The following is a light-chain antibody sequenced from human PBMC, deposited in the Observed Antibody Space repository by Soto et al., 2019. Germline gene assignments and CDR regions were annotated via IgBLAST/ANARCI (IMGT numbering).Light chain of an antibody. J-gene: IGKJ4*01. CDR3: QQYSSSTLT. CDR2: GAS. CDR1: QSVSSNY. V-gene: IGKV3-20*01. Sequence: EIVVTQSPGTLSLSPGEGATLSCRASQSVSSNYLAWYQQKPGQAPRLLIYGASNRATGIPDRFSGSGSGTEFTLTISRMEPEDFAVYYCQQYSSSTLTFGGGTKVDIK.